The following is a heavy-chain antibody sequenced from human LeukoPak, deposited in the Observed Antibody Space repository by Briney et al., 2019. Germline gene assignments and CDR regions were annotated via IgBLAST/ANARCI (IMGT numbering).Heavy chain of an antibody. V-gene: IGHV4-59*01. D-gene: IGHD5-18*01. J-gene: IGHJ6*03. Sequence: SETLSLTCTVSGGSISSYYWSWIRQPPGKGLEWIGYIYYSGSTNYNPSLKSRVTISVDTSKNQFSLKLSSVTAADTAVYYCARGSTWDTAYYYMDVWGKGTTVTVSS. CDR1: GGSISSYY. CDR3: ARGSTWDTAYYYMDV. CDR2: IYYSGST.